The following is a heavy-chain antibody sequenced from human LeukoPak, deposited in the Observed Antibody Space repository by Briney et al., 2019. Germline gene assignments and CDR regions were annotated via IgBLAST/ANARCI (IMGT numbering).Heavy chain of an antibody. V-gene: IGHV4-59*01. Sequence: SSETLSLTCTVSGGSISSYYWSWIRQPPGKGLEWIGYIYYSGSTNYNPSLKSRVIISVDTSKNQFSLKLSSVTAADTAVYYCARGTSPLNDYGDYFDYWGQGTLVTVSS. CDR1: GGSISSYY. D-gene: IGHD4-17*01. CDR2: IYYSGST. CDR3: ARGTSPLNDYGDYFDY. J-gene: IGHJ4*02.